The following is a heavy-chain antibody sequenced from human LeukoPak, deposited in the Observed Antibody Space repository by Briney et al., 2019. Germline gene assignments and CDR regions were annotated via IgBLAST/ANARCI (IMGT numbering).Heavy chain of an antibody. CDR2: ISYDGSSK. CDR3: AKDQNGPIDY. V-gene: IGHV3-30*18. Sequence: GRSLRLSCAASGFTFSSYGMHWVRQAPGKGLGWVAVISYDGSSKYYADSVKGRFTISRDNSKNTLYLQMNSLRAEDTAVYYCAKDQNGPIDYWGQGTLVTVSS. J-gene: IGHJ4*02. CDR1: GFTFSSYG.